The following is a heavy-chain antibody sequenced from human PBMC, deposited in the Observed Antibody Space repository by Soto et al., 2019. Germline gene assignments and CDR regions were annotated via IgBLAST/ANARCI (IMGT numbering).Heavy chain of an antibody. CDR2: FDPEDGET. Sequence: ASVKVSCKVSGYTLTELSMHWVRQAPGKGLERMGGFDPEDGETIYAQKFQGRVTMTEDTSTDTAYMELSSLRSEDTAVYYCATGGSLWFGESTAYWGQGTLVTVSS. CDR1: GYTLTELS. CDR3: ATGGSLWFGESTAY. D-gene: IGHD3-10*01. V-gene: IGHV1-24*01. J-gene: IGHJ4*02.